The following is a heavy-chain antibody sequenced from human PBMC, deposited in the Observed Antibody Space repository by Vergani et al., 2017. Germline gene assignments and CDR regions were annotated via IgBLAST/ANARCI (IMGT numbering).Heavy chain of an antibody. Sequence: QVQLLQSGAEVKKPSASVNVSCKASGYTFTDYFIHWVRQAPAQGLEWMGWINPNSGGTNYAQKFQGRVTMTRDTSISKAYMELSNLRSDDTAVYYCARVGIRCHRDFFDYRGQGTLVTVSS. CDR3: ARVGIRCHRDFFDY. CDR2: INPNSGGT. D-gene: IGHD1-14*01. CDR1: GYTFTDYF. V-gene: IGHV1-2*02. J-gene: IGHJ4*02.